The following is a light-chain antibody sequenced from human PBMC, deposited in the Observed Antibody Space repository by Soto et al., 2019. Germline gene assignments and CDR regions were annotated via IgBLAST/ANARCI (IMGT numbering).Light chain of an antibody. Sequence: EIVLTQPPGALSLSPGERATLSCRAIQSVSSSYLAWYQQKPGQAPRLLIYGASSRATGIPDRFSGSGSGTDFTLTISRLEPEDFAVYYCQQYGSSPPLTFGGGTKVDIK. CDR2: GAS. V-gene: IGKV3-20*01. J-gene: IGKJ4*01. CDR3: QQYGSSPPLT. CDR1: QSVSSSY.